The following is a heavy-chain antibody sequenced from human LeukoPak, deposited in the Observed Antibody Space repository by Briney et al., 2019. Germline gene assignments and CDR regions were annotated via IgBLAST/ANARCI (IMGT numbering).Heavy chain of an antibody. J-gene: IGHJ4*02. CDR2: INQGGTEK. CDR1: RFTFSNYW. CDR3: ARLLFGGYSDY. D-gene: IGHD2-15*01. Sequence: PGESLRLSCAASRFTFSNYWMSWVRQAPGKGLEWVASINQGGTEKHFVDSVKGRLTISRDNAQNSLYVQMNSLRAEDTAVYYCARLLFGGYSDYWGQGTLVTVSS. V-gene: IGHV3-7*01.